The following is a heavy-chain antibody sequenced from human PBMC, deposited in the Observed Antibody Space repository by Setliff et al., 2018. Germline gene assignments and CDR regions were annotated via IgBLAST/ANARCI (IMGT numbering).Heavy chain of an antibody. J-gene: IGHJ4*02. CDR2: INPTGGST. Sequence: WASVKVSCKASGYTFTSYYMHWVRQAPGQGLEWMGLINPTGGSTSYAQKFQGRVTMTRDTSTSTVYMEFSSLKSDDTAVYYCARGGVAAAGRKGVFEYWGQGTLVTVSS. CDR1: GYTFTSYY. CDR3: ARGGVAAAGRKGVFEY. V-gene: IGHV1-46*01. D-gene: IGHD6-13*01.